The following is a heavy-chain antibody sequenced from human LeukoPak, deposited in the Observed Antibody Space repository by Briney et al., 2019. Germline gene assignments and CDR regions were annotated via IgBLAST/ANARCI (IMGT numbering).Heavy chain of an antibody. Sequence: GRSLRLSCVASGFTFKSYGMHWVRQAPGKGLEWVAIIWYDGSNKYYADFVKGRFTTSRDNSKNTLYLQMNSLRADDTAVYYCARVSGYSGTWYVDYWGQGTLVTVSA. V-gene: IGHV3-33*01. CDR1: GFTFKSYG. CDR2: IWYDGSNK. J-gene: IGHJ4*02. D-gene: IGHD6-13*01. CDR3: ARVSGYSGTWYVDY.